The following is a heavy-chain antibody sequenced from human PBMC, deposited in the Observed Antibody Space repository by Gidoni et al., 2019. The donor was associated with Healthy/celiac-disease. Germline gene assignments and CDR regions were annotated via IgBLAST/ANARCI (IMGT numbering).Heavy chain of an antibody. CDR2: ISWNSGSI. CDR1: GFTFDDYA. D-gene: IGHD5-18*01. Sequence: EVQLVESGGGLVQPGRSLRLSCAASGFTFDDYAMHWVRQAPGKGLEWVSGISWNSGSIGYADSVKGRFTISRDNAKNSLYLQMNSLRAEDTALYYCAKDQGKGYSYGSDYWGQGTLVTVSS. J-gene: IGHJ4*02. V-gene: IGHV3-9*01. CDR3: AKDQGKGYSYGSDY.